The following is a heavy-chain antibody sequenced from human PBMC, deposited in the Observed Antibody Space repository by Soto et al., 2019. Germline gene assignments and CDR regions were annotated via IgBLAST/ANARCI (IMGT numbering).Heavy chain of an antibody. CDR2: IYNAGTT. CDR1: GGSISSGDYY. J-gene: IGHJ4*02. V-gene: IGHV3-53*01. D-gene: IGHD5-12*01. Sequence: ETLSLTCTVSGGSISSGDYYMSWVRQAPGKGLEWVSVIYNAGTTYYANSVKGQFTISRDNSKNTLYLQMNSLRAEDTAVYYCHGYGYWGQGTLVTVSS. CDR3: HGYGY.